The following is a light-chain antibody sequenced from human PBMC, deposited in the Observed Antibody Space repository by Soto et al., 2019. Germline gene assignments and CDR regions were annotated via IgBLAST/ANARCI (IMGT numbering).Light chain of an antibody. Sequence: EIVMTQAPATLSVSPGERATLYCRASQSVSSNLAWYQQKPGQAPRLLIYGASTRATGIPARFSGSGSGTEFTLTISSLQSEDFAVYYCQQYNNWPTVTFGGGTKVEIK. CDR1: QSVSSN. J-gene: IGKJ4*01. CDR2: GAS. V-gene: IGKV3-15*01. CDR3: QQYNNWPTVT.